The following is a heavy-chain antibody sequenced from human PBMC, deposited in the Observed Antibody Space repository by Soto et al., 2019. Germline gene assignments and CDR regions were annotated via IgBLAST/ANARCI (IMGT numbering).Heavy chain of an antibody. CDR3: ARGSPTAMGEDLWGGPPTLLDMDV. V-gene: IGHV1-8*01. D-gene: IGHD3-3*01. J-gene: IGHJ6*03. CDR2: MNPNSGNT. CDR1: GYTFTSYD. Sequence: APVRLSRKASGYTFTSYDINWVRQATVEGIEWMGWMNPNSGNTGYAQKFQGRVTMTRNTSISTAYMELSSLRSEDTAVYYCARGSPTAMGEDLWGGPPTLLDMDVWGKGTTLTVA.